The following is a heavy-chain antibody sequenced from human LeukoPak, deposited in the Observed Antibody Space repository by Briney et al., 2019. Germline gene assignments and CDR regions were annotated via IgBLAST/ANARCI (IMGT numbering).Heavy chain of an antibody. Sequence: SGGSLRLSCAASGFTVSSNYMNWVRQAPGKGLEWVSSISSSSSYIYYADSVKGRFTISRDNAKNSLYLQMNSLRAEDTAVYYCARGGRLLYYFDYWGQGTLVTVSS. D-gene: IGHD6-25*01. CDR1: GFTVSSNY. J-gene: IGHJ4*02. CDR2: ISSSSSYI. V-gene: IGHV3-21*01. CDR3: ARGGRLLYYFDY.